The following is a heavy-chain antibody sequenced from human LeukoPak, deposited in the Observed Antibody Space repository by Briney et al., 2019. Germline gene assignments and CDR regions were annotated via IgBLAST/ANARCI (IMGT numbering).Heavy chain of an antibody. J-gene: IGHJ4*02. CDR1: GGTFSSYA. D-gene: IGHD6-19*01. Sequence: SVKVSCKASGGTFSSYAISWVRQAPGQGLEWMGGIIPIFGTANYAQKFQGRVTITADKSTSTAYMELRSLRSDDTAVYYCARLQEYSSGWYLFDYWGQGTLVTVSS. V-gene: IGHV1-69*06. CDR2: IIPIFGTA. CDR3: ARLQEYSSGWYLFDY.